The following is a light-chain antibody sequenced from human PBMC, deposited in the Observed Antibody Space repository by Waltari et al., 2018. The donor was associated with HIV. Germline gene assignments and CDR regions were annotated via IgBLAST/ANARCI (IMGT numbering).Light chain of an antibody. V-gene: IGKV3D-15*01. J-gene: IGKJ1*01. CDR2: GAS. Sequence: EIVMTQSLATLSVSPGERATLSCRASESVRTNLAWYQQKPGQAPRLLIYGASNRATGIPARFSGSGSGTDFTLTISSLQSEDFAVYYCQQYNNSPPWTFGQGTKVEI. CDR1: ESVRTN. CDR3: QQYNNSPPWT.